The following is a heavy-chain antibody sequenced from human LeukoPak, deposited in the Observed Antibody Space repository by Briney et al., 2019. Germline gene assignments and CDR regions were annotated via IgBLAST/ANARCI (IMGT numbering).Heavy chain of an antibody. V-gene: IGHV4-59*01. D-gene: IGHD2/OR15-2a*01. Sequence: SETLSLTCTVSGGSISSYYWSWMRQPPGKGLVGIGYIYYSGSTNYNPSLQSRVTISVDTSKNQFSLKLSSVTAADTAVYYCARESPTTFPEAFDIWGQGTMVTVSS. CDR3: ARESPTTFPEAFDI. J-gene: IGHJ3*02. CDR1: GGSISSYY. CDR2: IYYSGST.